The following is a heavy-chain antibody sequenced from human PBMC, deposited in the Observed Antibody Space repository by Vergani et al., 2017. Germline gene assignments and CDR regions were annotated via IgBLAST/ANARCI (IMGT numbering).Heavy chain of an antibody. CDR2: IKQDGSEK. J-gene: IGHJ6*02. D-gene: IGHD2-15*01. Sequence: EVLLVESGGGLVQPGGSLRLSCAASGFTFSAYWMNWVRQAPGKGLEWVANIKQDGSEKYYVDSVKGRFTVTRDNAKNSLYLQMNSLRAEDTAVYYCARDRGGSGASYYYGMDVWGQGTTVTVSS. CDR3: ARDRGGSGASYYYGMDV. V-gene: IGHV3-7*01. CDR1: GFTFSAYW.